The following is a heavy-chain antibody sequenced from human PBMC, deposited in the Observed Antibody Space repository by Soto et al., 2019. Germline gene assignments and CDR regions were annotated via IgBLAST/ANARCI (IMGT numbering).Heavy chain of an antibody. Sequence: GGSLRLSCAASGFSFSSCAMSWVRQAPGKXLEWVSSISGSGGGTYYADSVKGRFTISRDNSKTTVYLQMNSLRAEDTATYHCAKDQGLDSSGLYGNFGSWGQGTLVTVSS. V-gene: IGHV3-23*01. CDR1: GFSFSSCA. CDR2: ISGSGGGT. D-gene: IGHD6-19*01. J-gene: IGHJ5*01. CDR3: AKDQGLDSSGLYGNFGS.